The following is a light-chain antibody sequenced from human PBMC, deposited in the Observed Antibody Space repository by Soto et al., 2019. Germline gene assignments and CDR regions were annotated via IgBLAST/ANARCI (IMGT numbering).Light chain of an antibody. CDR1: QSISSC. CDR3: QQYNSWT. V-gene: IGKV1-5*01. CDR2: DAS. J-gene: IGKJ1*01. Sequence: DIQMTQSPSTLSASVGYRVTITCRARQSISSCLAWYQQKPGKAPKLLIYDASSLESGVPSRFSGSGSGTEFTLTITSLQPDDFATYYCQQYNSWTFGQGTKVDIK.